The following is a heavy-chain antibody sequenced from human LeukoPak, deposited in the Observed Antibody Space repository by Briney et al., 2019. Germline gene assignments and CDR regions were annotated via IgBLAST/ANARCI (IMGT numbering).Heavy chain of an antibody. V-gene: IGHV3-21*01. CDR1: GFTFSSYS. CDR3: AREAQGGRPLYCSTASCYPDY. J-gene: IGHJ4*02. Sequence: RPGGSLRLSCAASGFTFSSYSMHWVRQAPGKGLEWVSSISSSSTYIYYADSVKGRFTISRDSAKSSLYLQMNSLRAEDTAVYYCAREAQGGRPLYCSTASCYPDYWGQGTLVTVSS. D-gene: IGHD2-2*01. CDR2: ISSSSTYI.